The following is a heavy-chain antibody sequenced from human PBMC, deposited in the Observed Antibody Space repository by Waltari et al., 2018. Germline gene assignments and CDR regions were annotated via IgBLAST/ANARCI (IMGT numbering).Heavy chain of an antibody. CDR1: GYSISSGYY. J-gene: IGHJ4*02. V-gene: IGHV4-38-2*01. D-gene: IGHD6-19*01. Sequence: QVQLQESGPGLVKPSETLSLTCAVSGYSISSGYYWGWIRQPPGKGLEWIGSIYHSGSTYYNPSLKRRVTISVDTSKNQFSLKLSSVTAADTAVYYCARHGRQWLSTIDYWGQGTLVTVSS. CDR3: ARHGRQWLSTIDY. CDR2: IYHSGST.